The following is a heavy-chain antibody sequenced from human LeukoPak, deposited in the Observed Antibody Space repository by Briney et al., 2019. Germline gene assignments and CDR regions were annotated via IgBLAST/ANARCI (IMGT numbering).Heavy chain of an antibody. J-gene: IGHJ4*02. V-gene: IGHV3-7*04. Sequence: GGSLRLSCAASGFTFSSYWMSWVRQAPGKGLEWVANIKQDGSEKYYVDSVKGRFTIARDNAKNSLYLQMNSLRAEDTAVYYCARGQRRAVVVVAAYDYWGQGTLVTVSS. CDR2: IKQDGSEK. CDR3: ARGQRRAVVVVAAYDY. D-gene: IGHD2-15*01. CDR1: GFTFSSYW.